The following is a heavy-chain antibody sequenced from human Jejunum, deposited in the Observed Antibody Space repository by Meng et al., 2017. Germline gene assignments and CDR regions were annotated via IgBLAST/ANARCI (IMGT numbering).Heavy chain of an antibody. CDR3: VRGRDPMVVGELDP. D-gene: IGHD2-15*01. Sequence: QVHLRQWGAGLLKPSETLSLTCGVYGGPFYSYSWNWIRQPPGKGLEWIGEINQNGRTNYNPSLESRVTISMDKSKKEFSLRLASVTAADTALYYCVRGRDPMVVGELDPWGQGTLVTVSS. V-gene: IGHV4-34*01. J-gene: IGHJ5*02. CDR1: GGPFYSYS. CDR2: INQNGRT.